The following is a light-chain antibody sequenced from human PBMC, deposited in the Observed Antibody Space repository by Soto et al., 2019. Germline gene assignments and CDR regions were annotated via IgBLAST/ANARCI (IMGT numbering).Light chain of an antibody. V-gene: IGLV2-14*02. J-gene: IGLJ2*01. CDR2: EGS. CDR3: QSYDSSLSEGV. Sequence: QSALTQPASVSGSPGQSITISCTGSSSDVGRYNIVSWYQQHPGKAPKLMIYEGSQRPSGVSDRFSGSKSGTSASLAITGLQAEDEADYYCQSYDSSLSEGVFGGGTKLTVL. CDR1: SSDVGRYNI.